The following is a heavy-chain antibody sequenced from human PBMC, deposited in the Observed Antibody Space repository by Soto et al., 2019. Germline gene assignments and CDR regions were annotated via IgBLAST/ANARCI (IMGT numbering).Heavy chain of an antibody. CDR2: IYSSGST. V-gene: IGHV4-59*11. D-gene: IGHD2-8*01. J-gene: IGHJ4*02. CDR1: GGSITTPH. CDR3: AKAERYGTFFGC. Sequence: SETLSLTCTVSGGSITTPHWNWIRQPPGKGLEWIGHIYSSGSTNYNPPLKSRVTISVDTSKNQFSLKLSSVTAADTAVYYCAKAERYGTFFGCWGQGTLVTVFS.